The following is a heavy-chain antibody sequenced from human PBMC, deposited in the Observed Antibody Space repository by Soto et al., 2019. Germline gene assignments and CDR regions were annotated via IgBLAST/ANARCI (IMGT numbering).Heavy chain of an antibody. CDR3: ARVVVHYAFDI. D-gene: IGHD3-22*01. Sequence: EVQLVESGGGLVQPGGSLRLSCAASGFTVSSNYMSWVRQAPGKGLEWVLVIYSGGSTYYADSVKGRFTISRHNSKNTLYLQMNSLRAEDTAVYYCARVVVHYAFDIWGQGTMVTVSS. J-gene: IGHJ3*02. V-gene: IGHV3-53*04. CDR1: GFTVSSNY. CDR2: IYSGGST.